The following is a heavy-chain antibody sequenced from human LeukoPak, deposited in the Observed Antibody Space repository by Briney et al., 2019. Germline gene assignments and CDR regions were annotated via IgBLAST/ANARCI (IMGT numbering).Heavy chain of an antibody. CDR2: ISGSGGST. CDR1: GFTFSSYA. J-gene: IGHJ6*02. V-gene: IGHV3-23*01. Sequence: PGGSLRLSCAASGFTFSSYAMSWVRQAPGKGLEWVSAISGSGGSTYYADSVKGRFTISRDNSKNTLYLQMNSLRAEDTAVYYCARDAEMATISYYGMDVWGQGTTVTVSS. D-gene: IGHD5-24*01. CDR3: ARDAEMATISYYGMDV.